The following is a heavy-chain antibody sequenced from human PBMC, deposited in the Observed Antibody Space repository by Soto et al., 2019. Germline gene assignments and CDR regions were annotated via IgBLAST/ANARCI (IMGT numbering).Heavy chain of an antibody. CDR1: GGTFSSYA. J-gene: IGHJ3*02. V-gene: IGHV1-69*13. D-gene: IGHD3-22*01. CDR3: ARYVLDSSGYYYVGAAFDI. Sequence: SAKVSCKASGGTFSSYAISWVRQTPGQGLEWMGGIIPIFGTANYAQKFQGRVTITADESTSTAYMELSSLRSEDTAVYYCARYVLDSSGYYYVGAAFDIWGQGTMVTVSS. CDR2: IIPIFGTA.